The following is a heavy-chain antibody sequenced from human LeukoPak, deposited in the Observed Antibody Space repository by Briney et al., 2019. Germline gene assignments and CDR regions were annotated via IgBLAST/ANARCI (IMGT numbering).Heavy chain of an antibody. CDR2: MNPNSGNT. D-gene: IGHD3-16*02. CDR1: GYTFTSYD. V-gene: IGHV1-8*01. CDR3: ARGRPRLRLGELSSHFDY. Sequence: ASXXVSCKASGYTFTSYDINWVRQATGQGLEWMGWMNPNSGNTGYAQKFQGRVTITRNTSISTAYMELSSLRSEDTAVYYCARGRPRLRLGELSSHFDYWGQGTLVTVSS. J-gene: IGHJ4*02.